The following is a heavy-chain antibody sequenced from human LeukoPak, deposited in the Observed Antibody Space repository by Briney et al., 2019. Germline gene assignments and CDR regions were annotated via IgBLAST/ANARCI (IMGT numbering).Heavy chain of an antibody. V-gene: IGHV1-46*01. J-gene: IGHJ4*02. CDR1: GYTFTSYY. CDR2: INPSGGIT. CDR3: ARSVDTAMATY. Sequence: ASVKVSCKASGYTFTSYYMHWVRQAPGQGLEWMGIINPSGGITSYTQKFQGRVTMTRDTSTSTVYMELSSLRSEDTAMYYCARSVDTAMATYWGQGTLVTVSS. D-gene: IGHD5-18*01.